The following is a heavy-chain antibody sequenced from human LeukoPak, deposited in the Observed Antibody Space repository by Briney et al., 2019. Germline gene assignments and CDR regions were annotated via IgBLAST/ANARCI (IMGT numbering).Heavy chain of an antibody. Sequence: GASLQISCKGSGYIFTSYWIGWVRQLPGKGLEWMGIIYPGDSDTRYSPSFQGQVTISADKSISTAYLQWSSLKASDTAMYYCARSEVVGATTDYWGQGTLVTVSS. CDR3: ARSEVVGATTDY. CDR1: GYIFTSYW. CDR2: IYPGDSDT. D-gene: IGHD1-26*01. J-gene: IGHJ4*02. V-gene: IGHV5-51*01.